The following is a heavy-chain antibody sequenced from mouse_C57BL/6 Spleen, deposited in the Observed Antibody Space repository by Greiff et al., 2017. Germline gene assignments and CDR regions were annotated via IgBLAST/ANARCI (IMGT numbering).Heavy chain of an antibody. D-gene: IGHD1-1*01. Sequence: QVQLKQSGAELARPGASVKLSCKASGYTFTSYGLSWVKQRTGQGLEWIGEIYPRSGNTYYNEKFKGKATLTADKSSSTAYMELRSLTSEDSAVYFCARRPVVDAMDYWGQGTSVTVSS. V-gene: IGHV1-81*01. CDR1: GYTFTSYG. CDR2: IYPRSGNT. J-gene: IGHJ4*01. CDR3: ARRPVVDAMDY.